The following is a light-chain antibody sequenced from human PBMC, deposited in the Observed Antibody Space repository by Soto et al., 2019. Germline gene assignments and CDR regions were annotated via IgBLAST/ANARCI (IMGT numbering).Light chain of an antibody. Sequence: QAVVTQEPSLIVPPGATVTLTCGSSTGAVTTTNWPNWFQQKPGQAPRPLIYSTNNRHSWTPTRFSGSLLGGKAALTLSGAQPEDEADYYCLLYYGGRHLVFGGGTKLTVL. J-gene: IGLJ3*02. CDR3: LLYYGGRHLV. V-gene: IGLV7-43*01. CDR1: TGAVTTTNW. CDR2: STN.